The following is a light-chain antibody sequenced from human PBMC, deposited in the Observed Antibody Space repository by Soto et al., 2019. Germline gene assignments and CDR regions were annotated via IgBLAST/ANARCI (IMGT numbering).Light chain of an antibody. CDR3: AAWDDSLNGVV. CDR1: SSNIGSTT. V-gene: IGLV1-44*01. Sequence: QSVLTQPPSASGPPGQRVTIACSGSSSNIGSTTVKWYQQLPGTAPKLLIYNNNHRPSGVPDRFSGSKSGTSASLAISGLQSEDEADYYCAAWDDSLNGVVFGGGTKLTVL. CDR2: NNN. J-gene: IGLJ3*02.